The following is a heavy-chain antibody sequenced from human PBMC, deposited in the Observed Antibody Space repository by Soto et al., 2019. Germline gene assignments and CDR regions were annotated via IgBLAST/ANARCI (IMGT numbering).Heavy chain of an antibody. CDR2: ISAYNGNT. CDR3: ASTGNTIFGVVIILYY. J-gene: IGHJ4*02. Sequence: GASVKVSCKASGYTFTSYGISWVRQAAGQGLEWMGWISAYNGNTNYAQKLQGRVTMTTDTSTSTAYMELRSLRSDDTAVYYCASTGNTIFGVVIILYYWGQGTLVTVSS. V-gene: IGHV1-18*01. CDR1: GYTFTSYG. D-gene: IGHD3-3*01.